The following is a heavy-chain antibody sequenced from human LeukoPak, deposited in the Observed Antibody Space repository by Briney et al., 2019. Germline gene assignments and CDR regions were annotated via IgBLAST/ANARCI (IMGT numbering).Heavy chain of an antibody. V-gene: IGHV4-34*01. CDR1: GGSFSGYY. D-gene: IGHD3-10*01. CDR3: ARGRVLLWFGASQGHYHYYGMDV. J-gene: IGHJ6*02. Sequence: SETLSLTCAVYGGSFSGYYWSWIRQPPGKGLEWIGEINHSGSTNYNPSLKSRVTISVDTSKNQFSLKLSSVTAADTAVYYCARGRVLLWFGASQGHYHYYGMDVWGQGTTVTVSS. CDR2: INHSGST.